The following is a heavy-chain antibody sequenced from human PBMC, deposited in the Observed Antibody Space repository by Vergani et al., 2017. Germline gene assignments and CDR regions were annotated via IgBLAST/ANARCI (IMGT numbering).Heavy chain of an antibody. CDR2: ISAYNGNT. CDR3: ARESPDYYDSSGLDY. Sequence: QVQLVQSGAEVKKPGASVKVSCKASGYTFTSYGISCVRQPPGQGLEWMGWISAYNGNTNYAQKLQGRVTMTTDTSTSTAYMELRSLRSDDTAVYYCARESPDYYDSSGLDYWGQGTLVTVSS. D-gene: IGHD3-22*01. V-gene: IGHV1-18*01. J-gene: IGHJ4*02. CDR1: GYTFTSYG.